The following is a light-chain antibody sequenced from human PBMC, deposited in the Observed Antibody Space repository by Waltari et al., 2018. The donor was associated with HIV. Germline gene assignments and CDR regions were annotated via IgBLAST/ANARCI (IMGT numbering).Light chain of an antibody. J-gene: IGLJ2*01. Sequence: SSELTQDPAVSVALGQTVKITCQGDSLRSYYASWYQQKPGQAPVLVSYARNNRPSGIPDRFSGSSSADTASLKITGANAEDDAAYYCNSRDSSVTPLHVIFGGGTHVTVL. CDR2: ARN. CDR1: SLRSYY. CDR3: NSRDSSVTPLHVI. V-gene: IGLV3-19*01.